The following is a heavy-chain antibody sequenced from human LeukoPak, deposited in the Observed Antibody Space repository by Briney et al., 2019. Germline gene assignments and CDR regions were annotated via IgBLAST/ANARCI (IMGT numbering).Heavy chain of an antibody. D-gene: IGHD2-2*01. V-gene: IGHV3-23*01. CDR2: ISGSGGST. Sequence: GGSLRLSCAAPGFTFSSYAMSWVRQAPGKGLEWVSAISGSGGSTYYADSVKGRFTISRDNPKNTLYLQMNSLRAEDTAVYYCAKLPLGYCSSTSCWPDYYYDMDVWGKGTTVTVSS. CDR1: GFTFSSYA. CDR3: AKLPLGYCSSTSCWPDYYYDMDV. J-gene: IGHJ6*03.